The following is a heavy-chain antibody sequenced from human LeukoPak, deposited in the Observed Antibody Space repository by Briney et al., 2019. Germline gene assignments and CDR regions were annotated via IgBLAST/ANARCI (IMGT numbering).Heavy chain of an antibody. CDR2: INGSGDRT. CDR1: GFTFNRQP. V-gene: IGHV3-23*01. J-gene: IGHJ6*02. Sequence: GGSLRLSCAPSGFTFNRQPMSCVRHAPGKGGEGLSNINGSGDRTYYADSVKGRFTISRDNSVNVLYLQMNSRRAEDTALYYCAKYRCVGDRCFPRGHYYYGLDVWGQGTTVTVSS. D-gene: IGHD2-21*01. CDR3: AKYRCVGDRCFPRGHYYYGLDV.